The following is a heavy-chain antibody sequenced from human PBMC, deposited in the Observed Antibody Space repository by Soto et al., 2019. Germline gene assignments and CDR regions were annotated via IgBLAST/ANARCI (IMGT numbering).Heavy chain of an antibody. V-gene: IGHV4-59*01. J-gene: IGHJ6*03. D-gene: IGHD4-4*01. CDR1: GGSISSYY. Sequence: SETLSLTCTVSGGSISSYYWSWIRQPPGKGLEWIGYIYYSGSTNYNPSLKSRVTISVDTSKNQFSLKLSSVTAADTAVYYCARADAVTLPYYYYYMDVWGKGTTVTVSS. CDR2: IYYSGST. CDR3: ARADAVTLPYYYYYMDV.